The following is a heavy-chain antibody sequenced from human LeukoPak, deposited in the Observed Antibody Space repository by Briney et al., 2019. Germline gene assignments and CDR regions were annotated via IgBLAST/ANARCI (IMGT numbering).Heavy chain of an antibody. CDR1: GGSISSSSYH. CDR3: ARASYYYDSSGYTPPFEY. Sequence: SETLSLTCTVSGGSISSSSYHWGWIRQPPGKGLEWIGSIYDSGSTSCNPSLKSRVTISLDTSKNQFSLKLSSVTAADTAVYYCARASYYYDSSGYTPPFEYWGQGTLVTVSS. CDR2: IYDSGST. V-gene: IGHV4-39*01. D-gene: IGHD3-22*01. J-gene: IGHJ4*02.